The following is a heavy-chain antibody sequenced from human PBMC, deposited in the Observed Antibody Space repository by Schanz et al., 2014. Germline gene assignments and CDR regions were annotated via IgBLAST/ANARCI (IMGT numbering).Heavy chain of an antibody. V-gene: IGHV3-33*01. Sequence: QVQLVESGGGVVQPGRSLRLSCAASGFTFSSYGMHWVRQAPGKGLEWVAVIWYDGSNKYYADSVKGRFTISRDNSKTTLFLQMNSLRAEDTVVYYCARDHTTESYYSAGPPIDYWGQGTLLTVSS. CDR2: IWYDGSNK. CDR3: ARDHTTESYYSAGPPIDY. CDR1: GFTFSSYG. J-gene: IGHJ4*02. D-gene: IGHD1-26*01.